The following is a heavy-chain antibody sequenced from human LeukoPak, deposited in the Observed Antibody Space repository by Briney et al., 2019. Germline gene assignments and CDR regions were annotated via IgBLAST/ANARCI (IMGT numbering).Heavy chain of an antibody. V-gene: IGHV4-39*01. CDR2: IYYSGTT. CDR3: ARHRASGIVGATRHAFDI. D-gene: IGHD1-26*01. J-gene: IGHJ3*02. Sequence: SESLSLTCTVSGCSFSSGGYYWGWLRQAPGKGLEWIMSIYYSGTTYYSPSLKSRVTISVDTSKNQFSLRLSSVNAADTAIYYCARHRASGIVGATRHAFDIWGQGAMVTVSS. CDR1: GCSFSSGGYY.